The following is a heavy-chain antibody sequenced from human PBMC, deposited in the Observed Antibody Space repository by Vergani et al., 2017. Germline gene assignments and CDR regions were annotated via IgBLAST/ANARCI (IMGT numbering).Heavy chain of an antibody. V-gene: IGHV4-39*07. J-gene: IGHJ4*02. CDR3: ARGDGSGSYYNRASDY. CDR2: IYYSGST. Sequence: QLQLQESGPGLVKPSETLSLTCTVSGGSISSSSYYWGWIRQPPGKGLEWIGSIYYSGSTYYNPSLKSRVTISVDTSKNQFSLKLSSVTAADTAVYYCARGDGSGSYYNRASDYWGQGTLVTVSS. D-gene: IGHD3-10*01. CDR1: GGSISSSSYY.